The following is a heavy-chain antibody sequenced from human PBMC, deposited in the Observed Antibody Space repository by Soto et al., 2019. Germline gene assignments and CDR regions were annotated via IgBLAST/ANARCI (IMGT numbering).Heavy chain of an antibody. CDR1: GFTFNDYW. J-gene: IGHJ4*02. CDR3: ARGGSYNYGPRGSMLADF. V-gene: IGHV3-74*01. Sequence: EVQLVESGGGLVQPGGSLRLSCEASGFTFNDYWMHWVRQVPGKGLVWVSRIKSDGSSTSYADSVKGRFTISRDNAKNKLYLQMNSLSDDDSAVYYCARGGSYNYGPRGSMLADFWGQGTLVTVSS. D-gene: IGHD5-18*01. CDR2: IKSDGSST.